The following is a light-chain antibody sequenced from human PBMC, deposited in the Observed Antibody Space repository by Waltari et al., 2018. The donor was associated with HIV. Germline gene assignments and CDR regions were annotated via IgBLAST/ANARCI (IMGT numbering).Light chain of an antibody. CDR1: SSDVGSYNL. V-gene: IGLV2-23*02. Sequence: QSALTQPASVSGSPRQSITISCTGTSSDVGSYNLVSWYRQHPGKAPKLMIYEVNKRPSVVSNRFSGSKSGNTASLTISGRQAEDEADYYCCSYAGSSTFVLFGGGTKLTVL. CDR2: EVN. J-gene: IGLJ2*01. CDR3: CSYAGSSTFVL.